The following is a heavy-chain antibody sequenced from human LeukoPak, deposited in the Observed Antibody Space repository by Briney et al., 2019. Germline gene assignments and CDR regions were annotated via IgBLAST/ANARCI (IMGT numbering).Heavy chain of an antibody. D-gene: IGHD3-3*01. CDR2: MNPNSGNT. Sequence: GASVKVSCKASGYTFTSCDINWVRQATGQGLEWMGWMNPNSGNTGYAQKFQGRVTMTRNTSISTAYMELGSLRSEDTAVYYCARGHPVVTYYDFWSGYPSAYYFDYWGQGTLVTVSS. CDR1: GYTFTSCD. J-gene: IGHJ4*02. CDR3: ARGHPVVTYYDFWSGYPSAYYFDY. V-gene: IGHV1-8*01.